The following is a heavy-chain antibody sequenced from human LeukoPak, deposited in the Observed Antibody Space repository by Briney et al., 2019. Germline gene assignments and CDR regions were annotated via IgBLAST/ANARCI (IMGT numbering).Heavy chain of an antibody. CDR2: IYSGGST. Sequence: GGSLRLSCAASGFTVSSNYMSWVRQAPGKGLEWVSVIYSGGSTYYADSVKGRFTISRDNSKNTLYLQMNSLRAEDTAVYYCAKGRGGSSNWGSDYWGQGTQVTVSS. CDR1: GFTVSSNY. J-gene: IGHJ4*02. V-gene: IGHV3-66*02. CDR3: AKGRGGSSNWGSDY. D-gene: IGHD7-27*01.